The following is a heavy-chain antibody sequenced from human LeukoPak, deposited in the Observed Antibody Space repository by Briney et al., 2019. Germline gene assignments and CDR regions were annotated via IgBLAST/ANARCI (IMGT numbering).Heavy chain of an antibody. V-gene: IGHV1-46*01. CDR2: INPSGGST. CDR1: GYTFTSYY. D-gene: IGHD4/OR15-4a*01. J-gene: IGHJ4*02. CDR3: ARARVTMTVDY. Sequence: VASVKVSCKASGYTFTSYYMHWVRQAPGQGLEWMGIINPSGGSTSYAQKFQGRVTMTTDTSTSTAYMELRSLRSDDTAVYYCARARVTMTVDYWGQGTLVTVSS.